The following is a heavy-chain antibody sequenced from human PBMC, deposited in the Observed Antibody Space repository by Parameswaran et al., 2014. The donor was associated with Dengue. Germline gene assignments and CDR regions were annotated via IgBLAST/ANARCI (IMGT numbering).Heavy chain of an antibody. Sequence: WIRQPPGKGLEYVSAISSNGGSTYYANSVKGRFTISRDNSKNTLYLQMGSLRAEDMAVYYCARERYSGYDHDAFDIWGQGTTVTVSS. J-gene: IGHJ3*02. D-gene: IGHD5-12*01. CDR2: ISSNGGST. V-gene: IGHV3-64*01. CDR3: ARERYSGYDHDAFDI.